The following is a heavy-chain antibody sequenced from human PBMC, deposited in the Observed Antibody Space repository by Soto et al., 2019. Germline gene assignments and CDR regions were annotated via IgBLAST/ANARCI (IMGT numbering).Heavy chain of an antibody. CDR2: VYPGDSDT. J-gene: IGHJ5*02. CDR1: GYNFATYW. D-gene: IGHD6-13*01. V-gene: IGHV5-51*01. Sequence: GESLKISCKGSGYNFATYWIGWVRQMPGKGPEWMGIVYPGDSDTRYSPSFQGQVTMSADKSLNTAYLQWDNLKTSDTAMYYCARRAATFNWFDPWGQGTLVTVSS. CDR3: ARRAATFNWFDP.